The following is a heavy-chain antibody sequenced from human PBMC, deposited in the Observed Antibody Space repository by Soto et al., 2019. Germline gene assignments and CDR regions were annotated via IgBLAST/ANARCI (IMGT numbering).Heavy chain of an antibody. Sequence: GGSLRLSCAASGFTLSVYAMDWFRQAPGKGLEYVSGISTNGVGTYYANSVQGRFTISRDNSKNTVYLQMGSLRPEDMAVYYFARRARPDFYYLDVWGKGTTVTVSS. CDR1: GFTLSVYA. D-gene: IGHD6-6*01. CDR3: ARRARPDFYYLDV. V-gene: IGHV3-64*01. J-gene: IGHJ6*03. CDR2: ISTNGVGT.